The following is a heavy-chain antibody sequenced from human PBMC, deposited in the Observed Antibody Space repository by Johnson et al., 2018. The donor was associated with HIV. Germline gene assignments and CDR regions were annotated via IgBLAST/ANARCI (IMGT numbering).Heavy chain of an antibody. CDR2: IKQDGSEK. CDR3: ARDWGTRGWDDAFDI. Sequence: VQLVESGGGVVRPGGSLRLSCAASGFTFDDYGMSWVRQAPGKGLEWVANIKQDGSEKYYVDSVKGRFTISRDNAKNSLYLQMNSLRAEDTAVYYCARDWGTRGWDDAFDIWGQGTMVTVSS. CDR1: GFTFDDYG. D-gene: IGHD3-16*01. V-gene: IGHV3-7*01. J-gene: IGHJ3*02.